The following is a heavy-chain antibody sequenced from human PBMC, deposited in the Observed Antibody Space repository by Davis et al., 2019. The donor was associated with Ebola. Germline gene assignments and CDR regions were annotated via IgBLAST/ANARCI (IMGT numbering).Heavy chain of an antibody. CDR1: GFSFSDYY. V-gene: IGHV3-11*06. D-gene: IGHD5-24*01. J-gene: IGHJ4*02. Sequence: GESLKISCAASGFSFSDYYMSWIRQAPGKGLEWVSYISISSGFTNYADSVKGRFTTSRDNAKNSLYLQMNSLRAEDTAVYYCARGPRKMATTNFDYWGQGTLVTVSS. CDR3: ARGPRKMATTNFDY. CDR2: ISISSGFT.